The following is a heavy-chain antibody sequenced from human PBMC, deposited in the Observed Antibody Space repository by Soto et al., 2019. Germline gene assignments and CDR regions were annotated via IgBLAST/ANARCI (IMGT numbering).Heavy chain of an antibody. D-gene: IGHD5-18*01. CDR1: GGSISSYY. J-gene: IGHJ4*02. Sequence: QVQLQESGPGLVKPSETLSLTCTVSGGSISSYYWSWIRQPPGKGLECIWYIYYSGSTNYNPSLXRXVXIXLDTSKNQFSLKLSSVTAADTAVYYCARRYGSCFDYWGQGTLVTVSS. CDR2: IYYSGST. CDR3: ARRYGSCFDY. V-gene: IGHV4-59*08.